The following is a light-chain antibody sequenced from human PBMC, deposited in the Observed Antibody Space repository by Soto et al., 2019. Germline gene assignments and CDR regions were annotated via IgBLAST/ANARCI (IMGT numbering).Light chain of an antibody. Sequence: IQMTQSPSSLSASVGDRVTISCRASQNIGKYLHWYQQKSGEAPKLLIYGASILQGGVTARFIGSGSGTHFTLTISSLQPEDFATYYCQQSFRTPLTFGGGTKVDIK. V-gene: IGKV1-39*01. CDR1: QNIGKY. CDR3: QQSFRTPLT. J-gene: IGKJ4*01. CDR2: GAS.